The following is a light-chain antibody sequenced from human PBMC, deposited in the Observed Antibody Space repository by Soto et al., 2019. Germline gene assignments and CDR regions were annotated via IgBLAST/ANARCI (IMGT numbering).Light chain of an antibody. J-gene: IGLJ2*01. CDR2: DVS. CDR1: SSDVGGYNY. CDR3: SSYTSSITLV. V-gene: IGLV2-14*01. Sequence: QSVLTQPASVSGSPGQSITISCTGTSSDVGGYNYVSWYQQHPGKAPKLMIYDVSNRPSGVSNRFSGSKSGNTASLTISGLHAEDDADYYCSSYTSSITLVFGGGTKLTVL.